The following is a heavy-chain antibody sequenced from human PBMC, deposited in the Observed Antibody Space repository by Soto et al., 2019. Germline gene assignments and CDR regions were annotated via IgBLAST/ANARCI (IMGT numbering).Heavy chain of an antibody. D-gene: IGHD5-18*01. CDR1: GFTFSSYS. CDR2: ISSSSSYI. CDR3: ARDHFAPRDTAMVSGHATSY. V-gene: IGHV3-21*01. Sequence: PGGSLRLSCAASGFTFSSYSMNWVRQAPGKGLEWVSSISSSSSYIYYADSVKGRFTISRDNAKNSLYLQMNSLRAEDTAVYYCARDHFAPRDTAMVSGHATSYWGQGTLVTVSS. J-gene: IGHJ4*02.